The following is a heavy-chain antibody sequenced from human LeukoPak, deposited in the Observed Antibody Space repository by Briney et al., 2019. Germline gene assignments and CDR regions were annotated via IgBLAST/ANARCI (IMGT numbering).Heavy chain of an antibody. V-gene: IGHV4-34*01. J-gene: IGHJ5*02. Sequence: SETLSLTCAVYGGSISGYYWSWIRQPQGKGLEWIGEINHSGSTNYNPSLKSRVTISVDTSKNQFSLKLSSVTAADTAVYYCARGKSAAKPWFDPWGQGTLVTVSS. CDR1: GGSISGYY. CDR2: INHSGST. CDR3: ARGKSAAKPWFDP. D-gene: IGHD2-2*01.